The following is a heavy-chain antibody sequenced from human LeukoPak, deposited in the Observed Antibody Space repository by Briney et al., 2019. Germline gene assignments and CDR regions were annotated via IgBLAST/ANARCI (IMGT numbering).Heavy chain of an antibody. Sequence: GRSLRLSCAASGFSFSSYAMHWVRQAPGKGLEWVAVISYDGSNKYYADSVKGRFTISRDNSKNTLYLQMNSLRAEDTAVYYCARDLVIAAAGTKYFDYWGQGTLVTVSS. D-gene: IGHD6-13*01. V-gene: IGHV3-30*01. CDR2: ISYDGSNK. J-gene: IGHJ4*02. CDR1: GFSFSSYA. CDR3: ARDLVIAAAGTKYFDY.